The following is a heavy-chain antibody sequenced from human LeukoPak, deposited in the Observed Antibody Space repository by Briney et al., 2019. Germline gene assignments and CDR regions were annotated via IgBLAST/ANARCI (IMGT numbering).Heavy chain of an antibody. CDR2: ISAYNGNT. J-gene: IGHJ5*02. D-gene: IGHD2-15*01. V-gene: IGHV1-18*04. CDR3: ARVVVVVVAARVSWFDP. Sequence: ASVKVSCKASGYTFTGYFMHWVRQAPGQGLEWMGWISAYNGNTNYAQKLQGRVTMTTDTSTSTAYMELRSLRSDDTAVYYCARVVVVVVAARVSWFDPWGQGTLVTVSS. CDR1: GYTFTGYF.